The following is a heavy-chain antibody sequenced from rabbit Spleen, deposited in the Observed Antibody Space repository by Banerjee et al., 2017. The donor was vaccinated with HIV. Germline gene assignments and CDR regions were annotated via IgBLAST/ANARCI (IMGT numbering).Heavy chain of an antibody. Sequence: QEQLEESGRGLVQPEGSLTLTCTASGFSFSSSYWICWVRQAPGKGLEWIACLDVVKSGSTYYSSWAKGRFTISKASSTTVTLQIPSLTAADTATYFCARDSGSSFSSYGMDLWGPGTLVTVS. D-gene: IGHD8-1*01. CDR1: GFSFSSSYW. V-gene: IGHV1S45*01. CDR3: ARDSGSSFSSYGMDL. J-gene: IGHJ6*01. CDR2: LDVVKSGST.